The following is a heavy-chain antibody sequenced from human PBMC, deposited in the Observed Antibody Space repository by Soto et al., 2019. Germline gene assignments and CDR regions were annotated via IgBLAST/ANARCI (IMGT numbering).Heavy chain of an antibody. CDR3: ARISGRYYYDT. CDR1: GFSLSNARMG. J-gene: IGHJ5*02. D-gene: IGHD3-22*01. CDR2: IFSNDEK. Sequence: SGPTLVNPTETLTLTCTVSGFSLSNARMGVSWIRQPPGKALEWLAHIFSNDEKSYSTSLKSRLTISKDTSKSRVVLTMTNMDPVDTATYYCARISGRYYYDTWGQGTLVTVSS. V-gene: IGHV2-26*01.